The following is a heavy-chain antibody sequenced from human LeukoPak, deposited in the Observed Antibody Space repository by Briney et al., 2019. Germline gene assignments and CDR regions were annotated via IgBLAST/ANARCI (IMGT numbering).Heavy chain of an antibody. V-gene: IGHV3-9*01. CDR1: GFTFDEYA. Sequence: PGGSLRLSWAASGFTFDEYAMHWLRQAPGKGLEWVSGISWNSGSIGYADSVKGRFTISRDNAKNSLYLQMNSLRAEDKALYYCAKAVGATYFDYWGQGTLVTVSS. D-gene: IGHD1-26*01. J-gene: IGHJ4*02. CDR3: AKAVGATYFDY. CDR2: ISWNSGSI.